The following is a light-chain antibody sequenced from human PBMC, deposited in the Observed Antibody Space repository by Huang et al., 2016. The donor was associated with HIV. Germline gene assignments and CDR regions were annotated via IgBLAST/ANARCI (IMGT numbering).Light chain of an antibody. V-gene: IGKV3-15*01. J-gene: IGKJ2*01. Sequence: EIQMTQSPGTLSVSPGERVTLYCRASQSVGSSLARFQHNPGQAPRLVIYGASTRATDIPVRFSGSGSGTEFTLSINSLQSEDYAVYYCQQYSNMNTFGQGTRLEIK. CDR1: QSVGSS. CDR2: GAS. CDR3: QQYSNMNT.